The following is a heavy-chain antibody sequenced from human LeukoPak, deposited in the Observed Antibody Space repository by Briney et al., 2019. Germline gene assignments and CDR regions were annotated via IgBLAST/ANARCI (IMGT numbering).Heavy chain of an antibody. V-gene: IGHV3-11*06. CDR3: TRLYSSSSGLRASDY. J-gene: IGHJ4*02. CDR1: GFTFSDYY. Sequence: PGGSLRLSCAASGFTFSDYYMSWIRQAPGKGLEWVSHISSSSADTKYADSVTGRFTISRDNAKNSLYLHMNSLRVEDTAVYYCTRLYSSSSGLRASDYWGQGTLVTVSS. CDR2: ISSSSADT. D-gene: IGHD6-6*01.